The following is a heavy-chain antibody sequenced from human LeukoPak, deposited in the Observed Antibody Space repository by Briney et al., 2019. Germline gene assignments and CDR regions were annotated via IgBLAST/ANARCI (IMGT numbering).Heavy chain of an antibody. D-gene: IGHD3-3*02. J-gene: IGHJ5*02. V-gene: IGHV3-30-3*01. Sequence: PGGSLRLSCAASGFTFSSYAMHWVRQAPGKGLEWVAVISYDGSNKYYADSVKGRFTISRDKSKNTLYLQMNSLRAEDTAVYYCARAVDHLFDPWGQGTLVTVSS. CDR3: ARAVDHLFDP. CDR1: GFTFSSYA. CDR2: ISYDGSNK.